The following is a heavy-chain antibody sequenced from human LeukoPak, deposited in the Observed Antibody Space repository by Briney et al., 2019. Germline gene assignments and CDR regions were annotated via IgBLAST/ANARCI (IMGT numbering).Heavy chain of an antibody. CDR3: ARGLGGTIFGVVIGIDYYYMDV. CDR2: MNPNSGNT. CDR1: GYTFTSYD. D-gene: IGHD3-3*01. V-gene: IGHV1-8*03. Sequence: ASVKVSCKASGYTFTSYDINWVRQATGHGLEWMGWMNPNSGNTGYAQKFQGRVTITRNTSISTAYMELSSLRSEDTAVYYCARGLGGTIFGVVIGIDYYYMDVWGKGTTVTVSS. J-gene: IGHJ6*03.